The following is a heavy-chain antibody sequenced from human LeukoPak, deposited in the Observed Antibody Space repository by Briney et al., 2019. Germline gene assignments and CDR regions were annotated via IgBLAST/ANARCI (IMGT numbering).Heavy chain of an antibody. Sequence: ASVKVSCKASGYTFTGYDMHWVRQAPGQGLEWMGWINPNSGGTNYAQKFQGRVTMARDTSISTAYMELSRLRSDDTAVYYCATLAAAGLSGYYFDYWGQGTLVTVSS. CDR2: INPNSGGT. D-gene: IGHD6-13*01. J-gene: IGHJ4*02. CDR3: ATLAAAGLSGYYFDY. V-gene: IGHV1-2*02. CDR1: GYTFTGYD.